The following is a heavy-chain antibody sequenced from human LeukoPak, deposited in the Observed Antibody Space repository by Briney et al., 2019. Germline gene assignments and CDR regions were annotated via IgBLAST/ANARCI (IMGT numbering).Heavy chain of an antibody. V-gene: IGHV3-11*01. CDR3: ARDSLTTEYYYYYGMDV. D-gene: IGHD1-1*01. CDR2: ISSSGSTI. J-gene: IGHJ6*02. Sequence: KAGGSLRLSCAASGFTFSDYYMSWIRQAPGKGLEWVSYISSSGSTIYYADSVKGRFTISRDNAKNSLYLQMNSLRAEDTAVYYCARDSLTTEYYYYYGMDVWGQGTTVTVSS. CDR1: GFTFSDYY.